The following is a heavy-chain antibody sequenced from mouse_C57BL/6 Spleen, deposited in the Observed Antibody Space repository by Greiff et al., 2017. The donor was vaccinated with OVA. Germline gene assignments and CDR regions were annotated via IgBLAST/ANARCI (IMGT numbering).Heavy chain of an antibody. CDR2: ISSGGSYT. CDR3: ARDGGSYGERWYFDV. J-gene: IGHJ1*03. D-gene: IGHD1-1*01. V-gene: IGHV5-6*01. CDR1: GFTFSSYG. Sequence: EVQLVESGGDLVKPGGSLKLSCAASGFTFSSYGMSWVRQTPDKRLEWVATISSGGSYTYYPDSVKGRFTISRDNAKNTLYLQMSSLKSEDTAMYYCARDGGSYGERWYFDVWGTGATVTVSS.